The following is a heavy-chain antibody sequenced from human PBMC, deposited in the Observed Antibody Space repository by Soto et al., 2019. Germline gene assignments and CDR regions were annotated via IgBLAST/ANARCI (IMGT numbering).Heavy chain of an antibody. J-gene: IGHJ4*02. CDR2: IWYDGSNK. V-gene: IGHV3-33*01. D-gene: IGHD1-26*01. Sequence: VQLVESGGGVVQPGRSLRLSCAASGFTFSSYGMHWVRQAPGKGLEWVAVIWYDGSNKYYADSVKGRFTISRDNSKNTLYLQMNSLRAEDTAVYYCARPINSGSGGFDYWGQGTLVTVFS. CDR3: ARPINSGSGGFDY. CDR1: GFTFSSYG.